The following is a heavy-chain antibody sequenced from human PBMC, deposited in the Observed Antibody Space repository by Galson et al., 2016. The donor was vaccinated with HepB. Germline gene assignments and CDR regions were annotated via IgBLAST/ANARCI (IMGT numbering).Heavy chain of an antibody. V-gene: IGHV3-74*01. CDR3: ARDRGASTPLDP. D-gene: IGHD2-2*01. CDR1: GFTLSNYW. Sequence: SLRLSCAASGFTLSNYWMHWVRQAPGKGLVWVSRITSDGSSTTYAEFVEGRFTISRDSAKNTLYLQMNRLRAEDTAVYYCARDRGASTPLDPWGQGTLVTVSS. CDR2: ITSDGSST. J-gene: IGHJ5*02.